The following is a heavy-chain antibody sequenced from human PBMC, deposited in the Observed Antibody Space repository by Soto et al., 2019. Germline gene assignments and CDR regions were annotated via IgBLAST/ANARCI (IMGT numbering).Heavy chain of an antibody. CDR3: ARRSAGSRHYDMDV. J-gene: IGHJ6*02. D-gene: IGHD6-13*01. Sequence: SLKISCQGSGYSFTSYWHGWVPQMPGNSLVWMGINSPADPLTRYIQSFQRQITISADKSISTAYLQWSSLKASDTAMYYCARRSAGSRHYDMDVRGQGTTVAVSS. CDR2: NSPADPLT. V-gene: IGHV5-51*01. CDR1: GYSFTSYW.